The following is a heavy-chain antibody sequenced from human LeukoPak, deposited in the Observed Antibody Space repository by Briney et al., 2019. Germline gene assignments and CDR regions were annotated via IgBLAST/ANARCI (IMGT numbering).Heavy chain of an antibody. J-gene: IGHJ4*02. D-gene: IGHD3-10*01. Sequence: GASVKVSCKASGYTFTGYYIQWGRQAPGQGLEWMGWINPNSGGTNYAQKFQGRVTKTRDTSISTASMELSRLRSDDTAVDYCGRVVGGTMVRGVLLDYWGQGTLVTVSS. CDR1: GYTFTGYY. V-gene: IGHV1-2*02. CDR2: INPNSGGT. CDR3: GRVVGGTMVRGVLLDY.